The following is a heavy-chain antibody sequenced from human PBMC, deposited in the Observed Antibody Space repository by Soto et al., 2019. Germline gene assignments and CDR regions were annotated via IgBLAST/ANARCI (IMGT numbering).Heavy chain of an antibody. J-gene: IGHJ6*02. CDR1: GFTFSSYG. Sequence: VQLVESGGGVVQPGRSLRLSCAASGFTFSSYGMHWVRQAPGKGLEWVAVISYDGSNKYYADSVKGRFTISRDNSKNTLYLQMNSLRAEDTAVYYCAKAGSGSYNYYYGMDVWGQGTTVTVSS. CDR3: AKAGSGSYNYYYGMDV. V-gene: IGHV3-30*18. D-gene: IGHD1-26*01. CDR2: ISYDGSNK.